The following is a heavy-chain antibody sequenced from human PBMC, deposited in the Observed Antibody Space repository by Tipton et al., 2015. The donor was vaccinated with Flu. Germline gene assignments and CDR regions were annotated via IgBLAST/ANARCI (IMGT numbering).Heavy chain of an antibody. J-gene: IGHJ4*01. CDR3: ASKVANWGLWEPLDY. CDR2: MYSSGST. CDR1: GGSMSSFY. V-gene: IGHV4-4*07. Sequence: GLVKPSETLSLFCNVSGGSMSSFYWSWIRQPAGKGLEWIGRMYSSGSTKYNPSLKSRVTMSVDTSKNQFSLKLTSVTAADTAVYYCASKVANWGLWEPLDYRGHGTLVTVSS. D-gene: IGHD7-27*01.